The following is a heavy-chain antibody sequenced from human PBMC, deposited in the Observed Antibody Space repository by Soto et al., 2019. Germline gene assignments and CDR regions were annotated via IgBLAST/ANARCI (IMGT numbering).Heavy chain of an antibody. V-gene: IGHV3-30*18. J-gene: IGHJ6*02. D-gene: IGHD5-12*01. CDR3: AKLPDRLFGVATIPMGDYYYGMDV. CDR2: ISYDGSNK. CDR1: GFTFSSYG. Sequence: GGSLRLSCAASGFTFSSYGMHWVRQAPGKGLEWVAVISYDGSNKYYADSVKGRFTISRDNSKNTLYLQMNSLRAEDTAVYYCAKLPDRLFGVATIPMGDYYYGMDVWGQGTTVTVSS.